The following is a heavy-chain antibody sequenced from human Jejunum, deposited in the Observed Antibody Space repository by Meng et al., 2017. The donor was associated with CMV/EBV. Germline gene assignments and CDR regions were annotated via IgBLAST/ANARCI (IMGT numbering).Heavy chain of an antibody. J-gene: IGHJ4*02. CDR1: GFTFSTYS. Sequence: SGFTFSTYSMSLVRQAPGKGLEWVSIIYGASSARYYAGSVKGRFTISRDNSRNTVYLQMNSLRADDTAVYYCAKGKTPDGLFNFDFWGRGTQVTVSS. CDR3: AKGKTPDGLFNFDF. CDR2: IYGASSAR. V-gene: IGHV3-23*03. D-gene: IGHD1-14*01.